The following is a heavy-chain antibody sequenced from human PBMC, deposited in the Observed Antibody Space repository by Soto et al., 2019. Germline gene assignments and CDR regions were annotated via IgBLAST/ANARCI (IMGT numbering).Heavy chain of an antibody. J-gene: IGHJ6*02. CDR3: ARAREDDYTEYYVYYAMDV. CDR2: IYHGGNT. D-gene: IGHD3-10*02. CDR1: GGSISSGGYS. V-gene: IGHV4-30-2*01. Sequence: QLQLQESGSGLVKPSQTLSLTCVVSGGSISSGGYSWSWIRQPPGKGLEWIGYIYHGGNTYYNQSLMSRVTISVDRSTNQFSLRLSSVTAADTAVYYCARAREDDYTEYYVYYAMDVWGQGTTVTVSS.